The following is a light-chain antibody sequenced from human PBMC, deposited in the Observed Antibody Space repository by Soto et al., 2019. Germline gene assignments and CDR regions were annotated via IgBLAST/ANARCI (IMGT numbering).Light chain of an antibody. CDR1: QNINNW. Sequence: DIQMTQSPSTLSASVGDRVTITCRASQNINNWLAWYQQKPGKAPSLLIYEASSLESGVPSRFGGSRSGIEFTLTIIRLQPEDFATYYCQQYNSYSWTFGQGTKVDIK. V-gene: IGKV1-5*03. CDR3: QQYNSYSWT. J-gene: IGKJ1*01. CDR2: EAS.